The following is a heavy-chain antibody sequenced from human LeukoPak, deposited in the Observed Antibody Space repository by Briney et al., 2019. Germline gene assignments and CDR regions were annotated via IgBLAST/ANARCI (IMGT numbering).Heavy chain of an antibody. V-gene: IGHV3-74*01. CDR1: RFTFSSYW. D-gene: IGHD1-26*01. CDR2: INSDGSST. J-gene: IGHJ3*02. CDR3: ARTIGSKNAFDI. Sequence: GGSLRLSCAASRFTFSSYWMHWVRQAPGKGLVWVSRINSDGSSTTYADSVKGRFTISRDNAKNALYLQMNSLRAEDTAVYYCARTIGSKNAFDIWGQGTMVTVSS.